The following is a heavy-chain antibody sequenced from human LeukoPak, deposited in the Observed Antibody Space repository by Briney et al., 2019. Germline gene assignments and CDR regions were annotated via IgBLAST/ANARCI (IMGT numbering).Heavy chain of an antibody. Sequence: GGSLRLSCAASGFTFSSYAMSWVRQAPGKGLEWVSAISGSGGSTYYADSVEGRFTISRDNSKNTLYLQMNSLRAEDTAVYYCAKDSVSREYCSGGSCYPYYFDYWGQGTLVTVSS. CDR3: AKDSVSREYCSGGSCYPYYFDY. CDR1: GFTFSSYA. D-gene: IGHD2-15*01. J-gene: IGHJ4*02. V-gene: IGHV3-23*01. CDR2: ISGSGGST.